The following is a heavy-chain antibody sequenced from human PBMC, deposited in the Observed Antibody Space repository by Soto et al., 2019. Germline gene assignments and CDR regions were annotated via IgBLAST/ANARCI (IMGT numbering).Heavy chain of an antibody. D-gene: IGHD7-27*01. CDR3: ARIGWGGDY. Sequence: VQLQESGPGRVKPSETLSLTCSVSGGSVRTGSYHWSWIRQPPGKGLEWIGFIPNNGSPDYNPSLMSRVVVSIDRAKNQFSLKVNSVTAADTAVYFCARIGWGGDYWGQGTLVTVSS. J-gene: IGHJ4*02. V-gene: IGHV4-61*01. CDR1: GGSVRTGSYH. CDR2: IPNNGSP.